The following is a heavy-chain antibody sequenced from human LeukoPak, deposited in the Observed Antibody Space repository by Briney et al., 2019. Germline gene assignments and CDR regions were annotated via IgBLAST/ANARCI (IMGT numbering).Heavy chain of an antibody. V-gene: IGHV3-23*01. CDR3: AKEGPGFGGNPGN. J-gene: IGHJ4*02. CDR1: GFTFSSYA. D-gene: IGHD4-23*01. CDR2: TSGTGYTT. Sequence: PGGSLRLSCAASGFTFSSYAMSWVRQAPGRGLEWVSSTSGTGYTTHYADSVKGRFTISRDNSKDTLYLQMNSLRAEDSAVYYCAKEGPGFGGNPGNWGQGNLVTVSS.